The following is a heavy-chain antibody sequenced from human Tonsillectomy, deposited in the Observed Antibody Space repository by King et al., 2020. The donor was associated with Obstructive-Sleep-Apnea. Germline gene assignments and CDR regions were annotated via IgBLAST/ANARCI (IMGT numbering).Heavy chain of an antibody. CDR3: ARDTYYDFWSGYRPDY. J-gene: IGHJ4*02. CDR1: GFTFSSYA. CDR2: ISYDGSNK. Sequence: VQLVESGGGVVQPGRSLRLSCAASGFTFSSYAMHWVRQAPGKGLEWVAGISYDGSNKYYADSVKGRFTISRDNSKTTLYLQMNSLRAEDTAVYYCARDTYYDFWSGYRPDYWGQGTLVTVSS. V-gene: IGHV3-30*04. D-gene: IGHD3-3*01.